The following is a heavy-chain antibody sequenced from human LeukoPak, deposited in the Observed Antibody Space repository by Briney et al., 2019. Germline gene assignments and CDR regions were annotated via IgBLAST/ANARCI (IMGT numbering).Heavy chain of an antibody. J-gene: IGHJ5*02. Sequence: GASVKVSCKASGYTFTGYYMHWVRQAPGQGLEWMGWINPNSGGTNYAQKFQGRVTMTRDTSISTAYMELSRLRSDDTAVCYCARVSSITMVRGVMSPGWFDPWGQGTLVTVSS. CDR2: INPNSGGT. V-gene: IGHV1-2*02. CDR1: GYTFTGYY. D-gene: IGHD3-10*01. CDR3: ARVSSITMVRGVMSPGWFDP.